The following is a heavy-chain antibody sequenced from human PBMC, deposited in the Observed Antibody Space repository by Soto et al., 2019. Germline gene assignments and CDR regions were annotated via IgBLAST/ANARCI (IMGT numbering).Heavy chain of an antibody. J-gene: IGHJ4*02. D-gene: IGHD3-22*01. CDR1: GGSFSGYY. CDR3: AREGDYYDSSGYYYTYYFDY. V-gene: IGHV4-34*01. Sequence: KASETLSLTCAVYGGSFSGYYWSWSRQPPGKGLEWIGEINHSGSTNYNPSLKSRVTISVDTSKNQFSLELSSVTAADTAVYYCAREGDYYDSSGYYYTYYFDYWGQGTLVTVSS. CDR2: INHSGST.